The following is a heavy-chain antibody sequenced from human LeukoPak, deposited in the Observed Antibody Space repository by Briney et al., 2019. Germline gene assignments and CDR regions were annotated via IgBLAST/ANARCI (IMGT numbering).Heavy chain of an antibody. CDR3: ARGGGLDV. D-gene: IGHD3-16*01. CDR2: INHNGNVN. Sequence: VGSLRLSCAASGFTFSSYWMNWARQAPGKGLEWVASINHNGNVNYYVDSVKGRFTISRDNAKNSLYLQMSNLSAEDTAVYFCARGGGLDVWGQGATVTVSS. J-gene: IGHJ6*02. CDR1: GFTFSSYW. V-gene: IGHV3-7*03.